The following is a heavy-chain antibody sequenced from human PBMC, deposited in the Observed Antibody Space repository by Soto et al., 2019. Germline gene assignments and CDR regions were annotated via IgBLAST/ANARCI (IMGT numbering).Heavy chain of an antibody. V-gene: IGHV3-66*03. CDR2: LSDRGTS. CDR1: GFSVGSTY. D-gene: IGHD2-8*01. CDR3: AEPIGGVY. J-gene: IGHJ4*02. Sequence: PGGSLRLSCAASGFSVGSTYMSWVRQAPGKGLEWVSTLSDRGTSHYADSVTGRFSVSRDNSKNTLYLQMNSLRAEDTAVYYCAEPIGGVYWGQGTLVTVSS.